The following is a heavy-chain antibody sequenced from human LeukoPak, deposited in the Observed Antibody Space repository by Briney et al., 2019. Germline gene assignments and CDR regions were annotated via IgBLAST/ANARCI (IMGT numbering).Heavy chain of an antibody. CDR1: GGSMSNIYY. Sequence: SETLSLTCNVSGGSMSNIYYWGWIRQPPGKGLEWIGNIFYSGITYYNPSLRSRVTIAIDTSKGQFSLKLTSVTAADTAVYYCARDYYGSGSYIDYWGQGTLVTVSS. V-gene: IGHV4-39*07. J-gene: IGHJ4*02. CDR3: ARDYYGSGSYIDY. CDR2: IFYSGIT. D-gene: IGHD3-10*01.